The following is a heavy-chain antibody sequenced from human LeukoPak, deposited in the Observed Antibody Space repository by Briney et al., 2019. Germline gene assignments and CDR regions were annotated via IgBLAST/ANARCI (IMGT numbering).Heavy chain of an antibody. CDR1: GFTFSSYW. Sequence: GGSLRLSCAASGFTFSSYWMSWVRQAPGKGLEWVANIKQDGSEKNYVESVKGRFTISRDNAKNSLYLQMNSLRAEDTAVYYCARRPPTDSSGWYIFDYWGQGTLVTVSS. J-gene: IGHJ4*02. CDR3: ARRPPTDSSGWYIFDY. D-gene: IGHD6-19*01. V-gene: IGHV3-7*01. CDR2: IKQDGSEK.